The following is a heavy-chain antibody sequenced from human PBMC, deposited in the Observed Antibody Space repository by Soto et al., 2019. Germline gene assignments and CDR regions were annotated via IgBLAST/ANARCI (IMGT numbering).Heavy chain of an antibody. D-gene: IGHD3-22*01. CDR3: ATGGNYYETRDLDY. CDR2: IIPICGTP. CDR1: GDSFSSYA. Sequence: QVQLVQSVAEVKKPGSSVKVSCKASGDSFSSYAISWVRQAPGHGLEWMGRIIPICGTPNYAQRVEGRVTITADESKSTANLQLSSLRADDTAVYYCATGGNYYETRDLDYWGQGTLVTVSS. J-gene: IGHJ4*02. V-gene: IGHV1-69*01.